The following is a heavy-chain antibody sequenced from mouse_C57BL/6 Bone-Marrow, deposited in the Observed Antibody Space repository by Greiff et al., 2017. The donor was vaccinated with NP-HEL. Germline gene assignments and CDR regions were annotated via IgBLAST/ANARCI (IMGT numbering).Heavy chain of an antibody. CDR2: ISDGGSYT. D-gene: IGHD1-1*01. CDR3: ARGGYYGLFFDY. CDR1: GFTFSSYA. V-gene: IGHV5-4*03. Sequence: EVKLVESGGGLVKPGGSLKLSCAASGFTFSSYAMSWVRQTPEKRLEWVATISDGGSYTYYPDNVKGRFTISRDNTKNNPYLQMSHLKSEDTAMYYCARGGYYGLFFDYWGQGTTLTVSS. J-gene: IGHJ2*01.